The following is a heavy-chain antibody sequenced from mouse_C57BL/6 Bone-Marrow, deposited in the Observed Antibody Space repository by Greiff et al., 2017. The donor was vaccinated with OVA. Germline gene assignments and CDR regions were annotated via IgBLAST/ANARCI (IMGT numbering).Heavy chain of an antibody. V-gene: IGHV14-4*01. D-gene: IGHD1-1*01. CDR2: IDPENGDT. J-gene: IGHJ4*01. Sequence: VQLQQSGAELVRPGASVKLSCTASGFNIKDDYMHWVKQRPEQGLEWIGWIDPENGDTEYASKFQGKATITADTSSNTAYLQLSSLTSEDTAVYYCSTVVATGNAMDYWGQGTSVTVSS. CDR1: GFNIKDDY. CDR3: STVVATGNAMDY.